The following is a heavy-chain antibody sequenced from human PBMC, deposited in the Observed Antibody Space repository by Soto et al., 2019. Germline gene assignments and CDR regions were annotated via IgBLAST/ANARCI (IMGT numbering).Heavy chain of an antibody. D-gene: IGHD4-17*01. CDR3: ARTSMTRIDY. Sequence: QVQLMQSGAEGKKPGSSVQVSCTASGGTFSNFAISGVRQAPGQGLEWMGVTIPETDTTKYAQKFQGRVVTSADTTTTTSYLNMSGLTYDDTADYYCARTSMTRIDYCGQGTLVTVSS. CDR2: TIPETDTT. CDR1: GGTFSNFA. V-gene: IGHV1-69*06. J-gene: IGHJ4*02.